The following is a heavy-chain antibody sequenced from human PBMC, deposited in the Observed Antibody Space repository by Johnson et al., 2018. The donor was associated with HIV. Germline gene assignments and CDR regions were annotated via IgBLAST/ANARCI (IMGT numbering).Heavy chain of an antibody. D-gene: IGHD1-26*01. J-gene: IGHJ3*02. V-gene: IGHV3-33*08. CDR1: GFTFSSYG. CDR3: ARGWELLTDDVFYI. Sequence: QVQLVESGGGVVRPGGSLRLSCAASGFTFSSYGMHWVRQAPGKGLEWVAVIWYDGSNKYYADSVKGRFTISRDNSKNSLYLQMNSLRAEDTAVYYCARGWELLTDDVFYIWGQGTMVTVSS. CDR2: IWYDGSNK.